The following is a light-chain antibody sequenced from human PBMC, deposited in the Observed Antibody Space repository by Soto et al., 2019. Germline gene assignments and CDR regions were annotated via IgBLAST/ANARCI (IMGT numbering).Light chain of an antibody. CDR3: QKYNSAPRT. V-gene: IGKV1-27*01. J-gene: IGKJ1*01. Sequence: DIQMTQSPSSLSASVGDRVSITCRASQSISTHLSWYQQKPGKAPKLLIYAASSLQSGVPSRFSGSGSETDFTITISRMQHEDVATYYCQKYNSAPRTFGQGTKVDIK. CDR1: QSISTH. CDR2: AAS.